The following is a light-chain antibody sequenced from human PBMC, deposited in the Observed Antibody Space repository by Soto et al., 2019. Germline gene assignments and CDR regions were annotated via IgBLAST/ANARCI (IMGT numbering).Light chain of an antibody. J-gene: IGLJ2*01. V-gene: IGLV2-14*01. CDR3: SSYTRSTTQV. CDR2: EVS. Sequence: QSALTQPASVSGSPGQSITISCTGTSSDVGAYNYVAWYQQHPGKAPKVMIYEVSNRPSGVSNRFSGSKSGNTASLTISGLQAEDEADYYCSSYTRSTTQVFGGGTQLTVL. CDR1: SSDVGAYNY.